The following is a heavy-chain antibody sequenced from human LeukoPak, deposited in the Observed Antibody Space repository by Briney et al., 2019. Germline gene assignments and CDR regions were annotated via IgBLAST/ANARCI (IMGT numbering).Heavy chain of an antibody. V-gene: IGHV3-53*01. CDR2: IYSGGST. J-gene: IGHJ4*02. CDR3: ARRLPTAWGADY. Sequence: GGSLRLSCAASGFTVSSNYMSWIRQAPGKGLEWVSVIYSGGSTYYADSVKGRFTISRDNSKNKLYLQMNSLRAEDTAVYYCARRLPTAWGADYWGQGTLVTVSS. CDR1: GFTVSSNY. D-gene: IGHD7-27*01.